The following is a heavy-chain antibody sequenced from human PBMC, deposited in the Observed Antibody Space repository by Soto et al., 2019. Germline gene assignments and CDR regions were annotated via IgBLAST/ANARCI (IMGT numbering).Heavy chain of an antibody. V-gene: IGHV4-61*08. Sequence: PSETLSLTCTVSGGSISSGGYYWSWIRQHPGKGLEWIGYIYYSGSTNYNPSLKSRVTISVDTSKNQFSLKLSSVTAADTAVYYCARYNWNRPTDYYYYYGMDVWGQGTTVTVSS. J-gene: IGHJ6*02. CDR3: ARYNWNRPTDYYYYYGMDV. D-gene: IGHD1-20*01. CDR1: GGSISSGGYY. CDR2: IYYSGST.